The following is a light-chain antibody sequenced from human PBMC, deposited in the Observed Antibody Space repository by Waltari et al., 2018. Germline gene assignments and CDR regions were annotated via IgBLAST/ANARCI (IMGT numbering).Light chain of an antibody. Sequence: SSELTQDPAVSVALGQTVRLTCQGDSLRSYYASWYQQKPGPAPVVVLYGNNNRPSGIPARLSGSGSEITASLTITGAQEEDEADYYSNPRDSGDNHLGVVFGGGTKLTVL. CDR2: GNN. J-gene: IGLJ2*01. CDR3: NPRDSGDNHLGVV. V-gene: IGLV3-19*01. CDR1: SLRSYY.